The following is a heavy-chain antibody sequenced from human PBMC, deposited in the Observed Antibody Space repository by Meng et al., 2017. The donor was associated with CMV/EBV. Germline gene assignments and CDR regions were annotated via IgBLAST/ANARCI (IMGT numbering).Heavy chain of an antibody. D-gene: IGHD1-26*01. Sequence: SVKVSCKASGGTFSSYTISWVRQAPGQGLEWMGRIIPILGIVNYAQKFQGRVTITADKSTSTAYMELSSLRSEDTAVYYCCRELLPYPARYYYYGMDVWGQGTTVTVSS. CDR3: CRELLPYPARYYYYGMDV. J-gene: IGHJ6*02. V-gene: IGHV1-69*02. CDR2: IIPILGIV. CDR1: GGTFSSYT.